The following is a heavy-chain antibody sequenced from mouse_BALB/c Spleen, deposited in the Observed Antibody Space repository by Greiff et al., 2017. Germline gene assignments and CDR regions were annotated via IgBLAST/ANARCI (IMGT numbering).Heavy chain of an antibody. J-gene: IGHJ2*01. CDR3: ASHKGDY. CDR1: GFAFSSYD. V-gene: IGHV5-12-1*01. D-gene: IGHD3-3*01. Sequence: EVKLVESGGGLVKPGGSLKLSCAASGFAFSSYDMSWVRQTPGKRLEWVAYISSGGGSTYYPDTVKGRFTISRDNAKNTLYLQMSSLKSEDTAMYYCASHKGDYWGQGTTLTVSS. CDR2: ISSGGGST.